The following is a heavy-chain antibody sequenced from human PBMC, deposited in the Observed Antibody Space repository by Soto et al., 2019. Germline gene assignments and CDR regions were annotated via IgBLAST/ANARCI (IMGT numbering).Heavy chain of an antibody. J-gene: IGHJ5*02. CDR1: GGSISSGGYY. CDR3: ARDRPAGFHVWFDP. V-gene: IGHV4-31*03. CDR2: IYYSGST. Sequence: QVQLQESGPGLVKPSQTLSLTCTVSGGSISSGGYYWSWIRQHPGKGLEWIGYIYYSGSTYYNPYLNSRVTIAVDTPKNQFSLKLSSVTAADTAVYYCARDRPAGFHVWFDPWGQGTLVTVSS.